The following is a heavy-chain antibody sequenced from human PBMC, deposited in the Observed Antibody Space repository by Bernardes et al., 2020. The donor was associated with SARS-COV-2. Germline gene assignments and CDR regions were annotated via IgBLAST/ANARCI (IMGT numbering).Heavy chain of an antibody. CDR3: ARLYDSRYYYYGMDV. Sequence: SETLSPICTVSGGSISSYYWSWIRQPAGKGLEWIGSIYYSGSTYYNPSLKSRVTISVDTSKNQFSLKLSSVTAADTAVYYCARLYDSRYYYYGMDVWGQGTTVTVSS. CDR1: GGSISSYY. V-gene: IGHV4-59*05. J-gene: IGHJ6*02. CDR2: IYYSGST. D-gene: IGHD2-2*02.